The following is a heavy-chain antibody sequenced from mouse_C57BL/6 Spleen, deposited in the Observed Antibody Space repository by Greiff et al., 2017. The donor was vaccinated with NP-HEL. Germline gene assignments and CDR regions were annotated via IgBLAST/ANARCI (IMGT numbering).Heavy chain of an antibody. CDR2: IYPGNSDT. J-gene: IGHJ3*01. CDR3: TRERYGYDGAWFAY. CDR1: GYTFTSYW. Sequence: VQLQQSGTVLARPGASVKMSCKTSGYTFTSYWMHWVKQRPGQGLEWIGAIYPGNSDTSYNQKFKGKAKLTAVTAASTAYMELSSLTNEDSAVYYCTRERYGYDGAWFAYWGQGTLVTVSA. D-gene: IGHD2-2*01. V-gene: IGHV1-5*01.